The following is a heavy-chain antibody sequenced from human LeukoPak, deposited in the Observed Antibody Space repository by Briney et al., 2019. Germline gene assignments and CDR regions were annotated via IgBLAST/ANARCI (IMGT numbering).Heavy chain of an antibody. CDR2: ISWNSGSI. Sequence: GGSLRLSCAASGFTFDGYVMHWVRQAPGKGLEWVSGISWNSGSIGYADSVKGRFTISRDNAKNSLYLQMNSLRAEDTALYYCAKTVIAAYYYYGMGVWGQGTTVTVSS. J-gene: IGHJ6*02. D-gene: IGHD6-13*01. V-gene: IGHV3-9*01. CDR1: GFTFDGYV. CDR3: AKTVIAAYYYYGMGV.